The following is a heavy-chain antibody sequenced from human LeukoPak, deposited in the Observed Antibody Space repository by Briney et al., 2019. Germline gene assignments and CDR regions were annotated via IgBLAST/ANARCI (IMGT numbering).Heavy chain of an antibody. D-gene: IGHD3-3*01. CDR1: GFTFSSYA. J-gene: IGHJ4*02. Sequence: GRSLRLSCAASGFTFSSYAMHWVRQAPGKGLEWVAVISYDGSNKYYADSVKGRFTISRDNSKNTLYLQMNSLRAEDTAVYYCARETEWLSQTPGIDYWGQGTLVTVSS. CDR2: ISYDGSNK. V-gene: IGHV3-30-3*01. CDR3: ARETEWLSQTPGIDY.